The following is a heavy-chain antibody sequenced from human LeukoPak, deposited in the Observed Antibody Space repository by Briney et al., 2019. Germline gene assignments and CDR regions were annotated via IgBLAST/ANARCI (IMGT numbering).Heavy chain of an antibody. CDR2: FGNSA. V-gene: IGHV3-23*01. Sequence: GGSLRLSCAASGFTFSRYAMSWVRQAPGKGLEWVSTFGNSAHYADSVKGRFTISRDNSKNTLYLQMNSVRADDTAVYYCANHGVYSGSYSMDVWGQGTTVIVSS. J-gene: IGHJ6*02. CDR1: GFTFSRYA. CDR3: ANHGVYSGSYSMDV. D-gene: IGHD1-26*01.